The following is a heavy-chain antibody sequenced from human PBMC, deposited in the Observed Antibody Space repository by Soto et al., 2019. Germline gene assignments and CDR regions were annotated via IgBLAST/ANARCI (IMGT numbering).Heavy chain of an antibody. J-gene: IGHJ5*02. CDR1: GFTFSSYA. Sequence: VQPGGSLRLSCAASGFTFSSYAMSWVRQAPGKGLEWVSAISGSGGSTYYADSVKGRFTISRDNSKNTLYLQMNSLRAEDTAVYYCAKDGNPIPYLTGYYRLGWFDPWGQGTLVTVSS. CDR3: AKDGNPIPYLTGYYRLGWFDP. CDR2: ISGSGGST. D-gene: IGHD3-9*01. V-gene: IGHV3-23*01.